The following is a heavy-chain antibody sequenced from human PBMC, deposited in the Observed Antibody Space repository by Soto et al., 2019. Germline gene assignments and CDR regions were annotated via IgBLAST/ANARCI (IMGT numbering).Heavy chain of an antibody. J-gene: IGHJ4*02. V-gene: IGHV3-48*01. CDR3: ARDERTYYDFWSGYPYFDY. Sequence: GGSLRLSCAASGFTFSTYSLTWVRQAPGKGLEWVSYISGRSSAIYYADSVKGRFTISRDNAKNSLYLQMNSLRAEDTAVYYCARDERTYYDFWSGYPYFDYWGQGTLVTVSS. CDR2: ISGRSSAI. CDR1: GFTFSTYS. D-gene: IGHD3-3*01.